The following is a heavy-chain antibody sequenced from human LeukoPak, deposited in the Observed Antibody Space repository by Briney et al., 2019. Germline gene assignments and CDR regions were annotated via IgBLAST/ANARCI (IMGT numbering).Heavy chain of an antibody. J-gene: IGHJ6*03. CDR3: ARGFVLLVGATRFYYYYYMVV. CDR1: GYTFTSYD. V-gene: IGHV1-8*02. CDR2: MNPNSGIT. Sequence: GASVKVSCKASGYTFTSYDINWVRQATGQGLEWMGWMNPNSGITGYAQKFQGRVTLTRNTSISTAYMQLSSLRSEDTAVYYCARGFVLLVGATRFYYYYYMVVWGKGSTVTVSS. D-gene: IGHD1-26*01.